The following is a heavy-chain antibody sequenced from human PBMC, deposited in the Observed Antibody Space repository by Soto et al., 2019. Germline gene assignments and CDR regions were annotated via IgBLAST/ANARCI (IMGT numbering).Heavy chain of an antibody. J-gene: IGHJ4*02. CDR3: ARSQGSSGWYGPHY. Sequence: QVQLQQSGPGLVKPSQTLSLTCAISGDSVSSNSAAWNWIRQSPSRCLEWLGRTYYRSKWYNDYAVSVKSRITINPATSKNQFSLQLNSVTPEDTAVYYCARSQGSSGWYGPHYWGQGTLVTVSS. CDR1: GDSVSSNSAA. V-gene: IGHV6-1*01. D-gene: IGHD6-19*01. CDR2: TYYRSKWYN.